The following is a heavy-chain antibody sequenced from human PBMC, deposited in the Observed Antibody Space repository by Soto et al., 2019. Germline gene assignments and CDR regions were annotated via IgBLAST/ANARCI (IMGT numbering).Heavy chain of an antibody. Sequence: SVRLSFAASGYTFSSYGMHWVRQAPGKGLEWVAVISYDGSNKYYADSVKGRFTISRDNSKNTLYLQMNSLRAEDTAVYYCAKDLNVNYDFWSGPPYNWFDPWGQGTLVTISS. D-gene: IGHD3-3*01. J-gene: IGHJ5*02. CDR3: AKDLNVNYDFWSGPPYNWFDP. CDR2: ISYDGSNK. V-gene: IGHV3-30*18. CDR1: GYTFSSYG.